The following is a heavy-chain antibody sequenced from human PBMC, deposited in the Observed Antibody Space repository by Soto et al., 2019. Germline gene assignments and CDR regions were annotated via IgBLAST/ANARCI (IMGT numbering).Heavy chain of an antibody. CDR3: AREVFDHRPDS. CDR2: MFASGSS. J-gene: IGHJ4*02. CDR1: GYSISSPNW. V-gene: IGHV4-4*02. Sequence: QVQLQESGPGLVKPSETLSLTCAVSGYSISSPNWWSWYRQTPGKGLELIGEMFASGSSNYNPSLNGRVTISLDTSRNSFSLKLTSLTAADTAIFYCAREVFDHRPDSWGPGIPVTVSS.